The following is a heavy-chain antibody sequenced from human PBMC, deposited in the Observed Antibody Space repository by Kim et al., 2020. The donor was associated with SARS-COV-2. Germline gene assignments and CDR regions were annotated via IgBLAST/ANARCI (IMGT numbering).Heavy chain of an antibody. J-gene: IGHJ4*02. D-gene: IGHD6-19*01. Sequence: AYSVKGRFTISRDNAKTSLYLQMNSLRAEDTAVYYCARDGRWLVSYYFDYWGQGTLVTVSS. CDR3: ARDGRWLVSYYFDY. V-gene: IGHV3-11*04.